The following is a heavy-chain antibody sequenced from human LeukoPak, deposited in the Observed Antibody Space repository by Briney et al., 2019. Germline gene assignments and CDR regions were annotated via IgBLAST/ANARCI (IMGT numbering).Heavy chain of an antibody. CDR2: IYYSGST. Sequence: PSETLSLTCAVSGGSISSSNWWSWVRQPPGKGLEWIGSIYYSGSTYKNPSLTSRVTISVDTSKKQFSLRLRSVTAADSAVYYCARAAWSSYYYYMDVWGKGTTVTVSS. V-gene: IGHV4-4*02. J-gene: IGHJ6*03. CDR3: ARAAWSSYYYYMDV. D-gene: IGHD2-15*01. CDR1: GGSISSSNW.